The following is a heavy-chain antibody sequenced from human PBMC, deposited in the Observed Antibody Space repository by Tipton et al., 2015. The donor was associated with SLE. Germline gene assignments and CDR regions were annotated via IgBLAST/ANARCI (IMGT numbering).Heavy chain of an antibody. V-gene: IGHV3-53*01. CDR3: AKGREQQLVGWFDP. J-gene: IGHJ5*02. CDR1: GFTVSSNY. CDR2: IYSGGST. D-gene: IGHD6-13*01. Sequence: GSLRLSCAASGFTVSSNYMSWVRQAPGKGLEWVSVIYSGGSTYYADSVKGRFTISRDNSKNTLYLQMNSLRAEDTAVYYCAKGREQQLVGWFDPWGQGTLVTVSS.